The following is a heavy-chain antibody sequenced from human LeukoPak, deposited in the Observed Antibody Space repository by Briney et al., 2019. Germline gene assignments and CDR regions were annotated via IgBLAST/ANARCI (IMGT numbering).Heavy chain of an antibody. J-gene: IGHJ4*02. CDR3: ARGWLTRPFDY. Sequence: GGSLRLSCAASGFTFSSYWMSWVRQAPGKGLEWVANIKQDGSENYYVDSVKGRFTISRDNAKNSLYLQMNSLRAEDTAVYYCARGWLTRPFDYWGQGTLVTVSS. V-gene: IGHV3-7*01. CDR1: GFTFSSYW. CDR2: IKQDGSEN. D-gene: IGHD5-24*01.